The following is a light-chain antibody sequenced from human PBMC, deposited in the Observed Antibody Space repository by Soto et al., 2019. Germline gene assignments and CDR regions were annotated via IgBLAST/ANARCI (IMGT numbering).Light chain of an antibody. CDR3: CSYAGTYTWV. CDR2: DVS. CDR1: SSDVGGYNY. Sequence: QSALTQPRSVSGSPGQSVTISCTGTSSDVGGYNYVSWYQQHPGKVPTLMIYDVSQRPSGVPDRFPGSRSANTASLTISGLQPDDDADYSGCSYAGTYTWVFGGGTQLTVL. J-gene: IGLJ3*02. V-gene: IGLV2-11*01.